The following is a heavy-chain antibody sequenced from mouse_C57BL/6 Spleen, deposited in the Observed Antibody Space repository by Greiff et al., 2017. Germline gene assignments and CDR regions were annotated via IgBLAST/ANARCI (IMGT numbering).Heavy chain of an antibody. J-gene: IGHJ1*03. CDR3: ARYGSSFPRYFGV. Sequence: QVQLQQPGAELVMPGASVKLSCKASGYTFTSYWMHWVKQRPGQGLEWIGEIDPSGSYTNYNQKFKGKATLTVDKSSRTAYMQLSSLTSEDSAVYDGARYGSSFPRYFGVWGTGATVTVSS. D-gene: IGHD1-1*01. CDR2: IDPSGSYT. V-gene: IGHV1-69*01. CDR1: GYTFTSYW.